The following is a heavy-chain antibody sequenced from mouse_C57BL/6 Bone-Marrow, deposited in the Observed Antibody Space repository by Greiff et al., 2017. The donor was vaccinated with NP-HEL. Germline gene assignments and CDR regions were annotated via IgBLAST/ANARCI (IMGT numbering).Heavy chain of an antibody. CDR2: IHPNSGST. CDR3: ARNYKIYYAMDY. Sequence: VQLQQPGAELVKPGASVKLFCKASGYTFTSYWMHWVKQRPGQGLEWIGMIHPNSGSTNYNEKFKSKATLTVDKSSSTAYMQLSSLTSEDSAVYYCARNYKIYYAMDYWGQGTSVTVSS. D-gene: IGHD2-1*01. V-gene: IGHV1-64*01. J-gene: IGHJ4*01. CDR1: GYTFTSYW.